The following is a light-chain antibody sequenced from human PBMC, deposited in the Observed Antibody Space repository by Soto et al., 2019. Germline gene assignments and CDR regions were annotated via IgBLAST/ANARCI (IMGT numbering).Light chain of an antibody. CDR2: LTS. CDR1: PSLLHSNGYNY. CDR3: RPVLQTHGT. Sequence: EIVMTQSPLSLHVTPGEPASISCRSSPSLLHSNGYNYLDWYLQKPGQSPQLLIYLTSNRDSWAPDWLSGSRFGTDFKLNISTETAEDVRVYYSRPVLQTHGTFCQGNKVEIK. V-gene: IGKV2-28*01. J-gene: IGKJ1*01.